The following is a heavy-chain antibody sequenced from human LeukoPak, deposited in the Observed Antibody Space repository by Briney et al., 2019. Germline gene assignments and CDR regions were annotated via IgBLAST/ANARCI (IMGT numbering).Heavy chain of an antibody. Sequence: GGTLRLSCAVSGCTFSSYAMSWIRQPPGKGLEWVSAISGSGGSTYYAASEKGRFTTSRDNSKNKLYLQMNSPRAEDTAVYYCAKGLNYGDCVLQAFDIWGQGTMVTVSS. D-gene: IGHD4-17*01. CDR2: ISGSGGST. CDR1: GCTFSSYA. V-gene: IGHV3-23*01. CDR3: AKGLNYGDCVLQAFDI. J-gene: IGHJ3*02.